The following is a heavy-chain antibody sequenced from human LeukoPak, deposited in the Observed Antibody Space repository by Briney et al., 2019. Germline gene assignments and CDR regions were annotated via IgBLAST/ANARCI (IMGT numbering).Heavy chain of an antibody. CDR3: AREDPRTKVPEGMDV. Sequence: PSETLSLTCTVSGGSISHYYWSWTRQPPGKGLEWIGYIYYSGTTKYNPSLKSRVTISVDTSKNQFSLKLNSVTAADTAVYYCAREDPRTKVPEGMDVWGQGTTVTVSS. CDR2: IYYSGTT. CDR1: GGSISHYY. J-gene: IGHJ6*02. V-gene: IGHV4-59*01. D-gene: IGHD4/OR15-4a*01.